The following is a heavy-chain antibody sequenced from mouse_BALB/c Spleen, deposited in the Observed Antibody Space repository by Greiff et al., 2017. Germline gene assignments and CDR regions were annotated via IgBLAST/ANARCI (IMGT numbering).Heavy chain of an antibody. J-gene: IGHJ2*01. D-gene: IGHD2-4*01. CDR2: ISSGGSYT. Sequence: DVMLVESGGGLVKPGGSLKLSCAASGFTFSSYTMSWVRQTPEKRLEWVATISSGGSYTYYPDSVKGRFTISRDNAKNTLYLQMSSLKSEDTAMYYCTRDYDFYFDYWGQGTTLTVSS. V-gene: IGHV5-6-4*01. CDR3: TRDYDFYFDY. CDR1: GFTFSSYT.